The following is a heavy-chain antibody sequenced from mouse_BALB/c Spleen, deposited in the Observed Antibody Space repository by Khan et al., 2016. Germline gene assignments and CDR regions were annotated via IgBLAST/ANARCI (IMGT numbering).Heavy chain of an antibody. CDR1: GYSITSDYA. CDR3: ARKGSSYAMDY. J-gene: IGHJ4*01. D-gene: IGHD1-1*01. CDR2: ISYSGST. V-gene: IGHV3-2*02. Sequence: EVQLQESGPGLVKPSQSLSLTCTVTGYSITSDYAWNWIRQFPGNKLEWMGYISYSGSTSYNPSLKSRISITRDTSKNQFFLQLNSGTTEDTATYYCARKGSSYAMDYWGQGTSVTVSS.